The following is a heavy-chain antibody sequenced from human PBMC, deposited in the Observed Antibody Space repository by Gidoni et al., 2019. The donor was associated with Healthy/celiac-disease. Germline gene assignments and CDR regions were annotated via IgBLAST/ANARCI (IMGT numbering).Heavy chain of an antibody. J-gene: IGHJ3*02. CDR3: ARDLNCGGDCLDAFDI. V-gene: IGHV3-21*01. Sequence: EVQLVESGGGLVKPGGSLRLSCAASGFTFSSYSMNWVRQAPGKGLEWVSSISSSSSYIYYADSVKGRFTISRDNAKNSLYLQMNSLRAEDTAVYYCARDLNCGGDCLDAFDIWGQGTMVTVSS. CDR1: GFTFSSYS. D-gene: IGHD2-21*01. CDR2: ISSSSSYI.